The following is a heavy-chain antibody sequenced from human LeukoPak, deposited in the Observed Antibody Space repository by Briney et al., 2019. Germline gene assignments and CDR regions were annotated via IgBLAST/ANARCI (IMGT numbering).Heavy chain of an antibody. CDR2: ISSSGSTI. CDR1: GFTFSSYE. Sequence: GGSLRLSCAASGFTFSSYEVNWVRQAPGKGLEWVSYISSSGSTIYYADSVKGRFTISRDNAKNSLYLQMNSLRAEDTAVYYCARDRIVVVPAARVYYYYGMDVWGKGTTVTVSS. D-gene: IGHD2-2*01. V-gene: IGHV3-48*03. CDR3: ARDRIVVVPAARVYYYYGMDV. J-gene: IGHJ6*04.